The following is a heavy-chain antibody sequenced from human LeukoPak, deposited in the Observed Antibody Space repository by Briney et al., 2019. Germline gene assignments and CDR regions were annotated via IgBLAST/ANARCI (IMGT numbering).Heavy chain of an antibody. V-gene: IGHV4-31*03. J-gene: IGHJ3*02. D-gene: IGHD3-10*01. CDR2: IYYSGST. Sequence: PSETLSLTCTVSGGSISSGGYYWSWIRQHPGKGLEWIGYIYYSGSTYYNPSLKSRVTISVDTSKNQFSLKLSSVTAADTAVYYCASRTRDYYYGGAFDIWGQGTMVTVSS. CDR1: GGSISSGGYY. CDR3: ASRTRDYYYGGAFDI.